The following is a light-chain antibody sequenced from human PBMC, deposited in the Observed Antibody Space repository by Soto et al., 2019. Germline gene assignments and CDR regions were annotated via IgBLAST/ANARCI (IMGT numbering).Light chain of an antibody. V-gene: IGKV3-11*01. CDR2: DTS. CDR1: QSVSRY. J-gene: IGKJ5*01. CDR3: QQRSNWIT. Sequence: EIVLAPSSASLSVSPGGRTTLSCRASQSVSRYLAWYQQKPGQAPRLLIYDTSYRATGIPARFSGSGSGTDFTLTISSLEPEDFAVYYCQQRSNWITFGQGTRLEIK.